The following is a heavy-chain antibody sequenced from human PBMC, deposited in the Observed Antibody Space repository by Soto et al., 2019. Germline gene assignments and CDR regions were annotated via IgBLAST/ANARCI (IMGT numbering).Heavy chain of an antibody. CDR2: DYRTGST. V-gene: IGHV4-4*02. D-gene: IGHD6-13*01. J-gene: IGHJ4*02. CDR3: ARARATIAAAAIFDC. CDR1: GGSISTSNW. Sequence: SETLSLTCAVSGGSISTSNWWSWVRQPPGKGLEWIGEDYRTGSTNYNPSLESRLTISVDKSKNQFSLKLTSVTAADTAVYYCARARATIAAAAIFDCWGQGTLVT.